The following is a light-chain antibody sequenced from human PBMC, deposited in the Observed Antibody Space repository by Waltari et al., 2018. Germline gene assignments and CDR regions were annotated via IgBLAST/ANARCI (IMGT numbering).Light chain of an antibody. V-gene: IGLV3-21*04. Sequence: SYVLTQPPSLSVAPGKTARITCGANNIGRKSVHWYQQKPGQAPGVVIYYDSDRPPGSPERFSGSNSGNTATRTISSVDAGDEADYYCQVWDSGSARGGVVFGGGTELTVL. CDR2: YDS. CDR3: QVWDSGSARGGVV. CDR1: NIGRKS. J-gene: IGLJ2*01.